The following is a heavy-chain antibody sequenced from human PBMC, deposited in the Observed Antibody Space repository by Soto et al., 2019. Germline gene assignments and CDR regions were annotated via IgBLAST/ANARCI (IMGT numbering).Heavy chain of an antibody. Sequence: PSATXSLTCTVSVVSIIIGCYYLSWIRQHPGNVLDWIGYIYYSGSTYYNPSLKSRVTISVDTSKNHFSLKLSSVTAADTAVYYRARDWSPYDILNGYSGNDDFDIWGQGTMV. CDR1: VVSIIIGCYY. CDR3: ARDWSPYDILNGYSGNDDFDI. J-gene: IGHJ3*02. D-gene: IGHD3-9*01. CDR2: IYYSGST. V-gene: IGHV4-31*03.